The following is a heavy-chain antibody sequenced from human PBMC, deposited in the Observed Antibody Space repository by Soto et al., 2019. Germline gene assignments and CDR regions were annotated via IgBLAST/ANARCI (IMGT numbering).Heavy chain of an antibody. Sequence: SETLSLTCVVSGGSISSGDYYWIWIRQPPGNCLEWIGYIYYSGSTYYNPSLKSRVTISVDTSKNQFSLKLSSVTAADTAVYYCARELYYYDSSGYWGNRFDPLGQGTLVTVSS. J-gene: IGHJ5*02. CDR3: ARELYYYDSSGYWGNRFDP. CDR2: IYYSGST. D-gene: IGHD3-22*01. V-gene: IGHV4-30-4*01. CDR1: GGSISSGDYY.